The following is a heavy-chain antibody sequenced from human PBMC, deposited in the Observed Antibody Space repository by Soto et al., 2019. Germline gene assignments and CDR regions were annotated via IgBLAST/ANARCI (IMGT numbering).Heavy chain of an antibody. V-gene: IGHV4-61*01. D-gene: IGHD6-19*01. J-gene: IGHJ4*02. CDR2: IHYSGST. CDR3: ARAVDGYFDY. CDR1: GGSVSSGSYY. Sequence: SETLSLTCTVSGGSVSSGSYYWSWIRQPPGKGLEWIGNIHYSGSTNYNPSLKSRVTISVDTSKNQFSLKLSSVTAADTAVYYCARAVDGYFDYWGQGTLVTVSS.